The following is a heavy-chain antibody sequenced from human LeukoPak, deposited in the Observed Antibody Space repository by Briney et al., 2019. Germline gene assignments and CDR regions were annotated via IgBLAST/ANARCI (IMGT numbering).Heavy chain of an antibody. Sequence: GGSLRLSCAASGFTVNGNYMSWVRQAPGKGLEWVSVIYSDGGTYYSDYVKGRFTTSRDYSKNTLYLQMSSLRVEDTAVYYCARDSKGPAFWGQGTLVTVSS. CDR3: ARDSKGPAF. V-gene: IGHV3-53*01. J-gene: IGHJ4*02. CDR1: GFTVNGNY. CDR2: IYSDGGT. D-gene: IGHD2-15*01.